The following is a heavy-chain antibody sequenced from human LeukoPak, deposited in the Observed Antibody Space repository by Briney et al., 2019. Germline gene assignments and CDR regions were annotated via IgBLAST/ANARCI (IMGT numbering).Heavy chain of an antibody. J-gene: IGHJ4*02. Sequence: SETLSLTCAVYGGSISGYYWSWIRQPPGKGLEWIGAISHSGSTNYNPSLKSRVTISVDTSKNQFSLKLTSVTAADTAVYYCARGLQYSSSSGNFGDYWGQGTLVTVSS. D-gene: IGHD6-6*01. V-gene: IGHV4-34*01. CDR3: ARGLQYSSSSGNFGDY. CDR2: ISHSGST. CDR1: GGSISGYY.